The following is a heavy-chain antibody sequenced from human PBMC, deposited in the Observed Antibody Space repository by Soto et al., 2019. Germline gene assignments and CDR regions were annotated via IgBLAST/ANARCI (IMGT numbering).Heavy chain of an antibody. Sequence: PSETLSLTCAVYGGSFSGYYWSWIRQPPGKGLEWIGEINHSGSANYNPSLKSRVTISVDTSKNQFSLKLSSVTAADTAVYYCARGRWYSSPWGQGTLVTVS. D-gene: IGHD2-15*01. CDR3: ARGRWYSSP. V-gene: IGHV4-34*01. J-gene: IGHJ5*02. CDR1: GGSFSGYY. CDR2: INHSGSA.